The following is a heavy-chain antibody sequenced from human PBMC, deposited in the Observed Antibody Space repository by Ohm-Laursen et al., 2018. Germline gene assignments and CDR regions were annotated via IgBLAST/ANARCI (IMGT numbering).Heavy chain of an antibody. J-gene: IGHJ4*02. Sequence: SLRLSCAASGFTFINAWMSWVRQAPGKGLEWVGRIKSKSDGGITDYAAPVKGRFAISRDDSKNTLYLQMNSLRAEDTAVYYCARVRTGKLDYWGQGTLVTVSS. D-gene: IGHD3/OR15-3a*01. V-gene: IGHV3-15*01. CDR1: GFTFINAW. CDR3: ARVRTGKLDY. CDR2: IKSKSDGGIT.